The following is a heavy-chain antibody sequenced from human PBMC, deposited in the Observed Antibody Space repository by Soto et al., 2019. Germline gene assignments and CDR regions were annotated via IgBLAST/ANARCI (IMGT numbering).Heavy chain of an antibody. Sequence: GGSLRLSCAPYGFSFSDYYISCIRQALGKGLEWVSYSSSSSTYTDYADAVKGRFTISRENAKNSLYLQMIGLRAEDTVVYFCAGGRKETTAIGVAVDIWGQGTMVTVSS. V-gene: IGHV3-11*06. D-gene: IGHD2-21*02. CDR2: SSSSSTYT. CDR1: GFSFSDYY. CDR3: AGGRKETTAIGVAVDI. J-gene: IGHJ3*02.